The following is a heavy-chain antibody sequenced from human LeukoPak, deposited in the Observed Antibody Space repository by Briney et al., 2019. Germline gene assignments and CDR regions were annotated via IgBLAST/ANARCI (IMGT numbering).Heavy chain of an antibody. V-gene: IGHV4-34*01. CDR3: ARGVSSHVYYYYYYMDV. CDR2: INHSGST. CDR1: GGSFSGYY. J-gene: IGHJ6*03. Sequence: SETLSLTCAVYGGSFSGYYWSWIRQPPGKGLEWIGEINHSGSTNYNPSLKSRVTISVDTSKNQFSLKLSSVTAADTAVYYCARGVSSHVYYYYYYMDVWGKGTTVTVSS. D-gene: IGHD6-6*01.